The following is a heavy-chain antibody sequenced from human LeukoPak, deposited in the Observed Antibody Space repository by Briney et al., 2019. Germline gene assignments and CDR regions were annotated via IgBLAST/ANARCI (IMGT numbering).Heavy chain of an antibody. CDR3: AKGKNTGSYLSHVDY. V-gene: IGHV3-21*04. CDR1: GFTFSSYS. J-gene: IGHJ4*02. Sequence: GGSLRLSCAASGFTFSSYSMNWVRQAPGKGLEWVSSISSSSSYIYYADSVKGRFTISRDNAKNSLYLQMNSLRTEDTALYYCAKGKNTGSYLSHVDYWGQGTLVTVSS. D-gene: IGHD3-10*01. CDR2: ISSSSSYI.